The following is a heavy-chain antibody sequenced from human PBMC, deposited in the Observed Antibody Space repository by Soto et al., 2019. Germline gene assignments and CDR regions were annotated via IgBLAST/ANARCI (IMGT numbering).Heavy chain of an antibody. CDR3: ARIGHGYSFGSGFDP. Sequence: QLVESGGGVVQPGTSLRLSCAASGFSFSGYSMVWARQAAGKGPEWLAATTHDGGTKQYADSVKGRFSISKDDSKNTLFLQMNSLRLDDTAVYYCARIGHGYSFGSGFDPWGQGTLVIVSS. CDR1: GFSFSGYS. D-gene: IGHD5-18*01. V-gene: IGHV3-30-3*01. CDR2: TTHDGGTK. J-gene: IGHJ5*02.